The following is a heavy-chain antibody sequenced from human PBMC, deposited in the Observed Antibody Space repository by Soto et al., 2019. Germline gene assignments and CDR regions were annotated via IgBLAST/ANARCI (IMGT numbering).Heavy chain of an antibody. CDR2: ISGRGDST. J-gene: IGHJ4*02. CDR1: GVRVRSSA. CDR3: AKERDNGADRYYFDD. Sequence: GCSTKLGSAACGVRVRSSAMAGSRQAPGKGLEWVSAISGRGDSTYYADSVKGRFTISRDQSKNTLYLQMHSLRAEDTAVYFCAKERDNGADRYYFDDWGQGTLVTVSS. V-gene: IGHV3-23*01. D-gene: IGHD2-8*01.